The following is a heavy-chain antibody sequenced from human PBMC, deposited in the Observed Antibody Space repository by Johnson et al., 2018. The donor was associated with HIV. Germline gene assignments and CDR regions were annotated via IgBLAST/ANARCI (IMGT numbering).Heavy chain of an antibody. CDR1: GFTFSSYA. CDR2: IWYDGSNK. V-gene: IGHV3-33*06. J-gene: IGHJ3*02. CDR3: AKSSPAAARFRLGSAFDI. Sequence: VHLVESGGGVVQPGRSLRLSCAASGFTFSSYAMHWVRQAPGKGLEWVAVIWYDGSNKYYADSVKGRFTISRDNSENTLYLQMNSLRAEDTALYYCAKSSPAAARFRLGSAFDIWGQGTMVTVSS. D-gene: IGHD6-6*01.